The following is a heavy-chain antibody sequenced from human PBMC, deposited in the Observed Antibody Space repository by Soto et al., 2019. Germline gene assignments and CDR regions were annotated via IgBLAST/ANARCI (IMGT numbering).Heavy chain of an antibody. V-gene: IGHV3-7*01. CDR3: ARDGDCSGGTCFSEGVY. CDR2: IKQDGSEK. J-gene: IGHJ4*02. Sequence: EVQLVESGGGLVQPGGSPRLSCAASGFTFSNYWMTWVRQAPGKGLEWVANIKQDGSEKYYVDSMKGRFTISRDNAKNSLYLQMNSLRAEDTAVYYCARDGDCSGGTCFSEGVYWGQGTLVTVSS. D-gene: IGHD2-15*01. CDR1: GFTFSNYW.